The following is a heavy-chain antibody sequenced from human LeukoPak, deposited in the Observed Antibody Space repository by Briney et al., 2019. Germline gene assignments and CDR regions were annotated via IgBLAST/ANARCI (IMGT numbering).Heavy chain of an antibody. CDR3: ARDSHTVGVFDY. CDR1: GFTFSSYA. CDR2: ISYDGSNK. Sequence: GGSLRLSCAASGFTFSSYAMPWVRQAPGKGLEWVAVISYDGSNKYYADSVKGRFTISRDNSKNTLYLQMNSLRAEDTAVYYCARDSHTVGVFDYWGQGTLVTVSS. D-gene: IGHD3-10*01. J-gene: IGHJ4*02. V-gene: IGHV3-30-3*01.